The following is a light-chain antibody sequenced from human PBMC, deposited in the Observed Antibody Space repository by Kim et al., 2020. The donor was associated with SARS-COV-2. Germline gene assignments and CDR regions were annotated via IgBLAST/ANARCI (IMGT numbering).Light chain of an antibody. V-gene: IGKV1-17*01. CDR3: LQHNTYPIT. CDR1: QEIRND. CDR2: GAS. J-gene: IGKJ5*01. Sequence: ASVGDGATITCRASQEIRNDLGWYQQNPGRAPKRLIYGASSLQSGVPSRFSGSGSGTEFTLTISSVQPEDFATYFCLQHNTYPITFGQGTRLEIK.